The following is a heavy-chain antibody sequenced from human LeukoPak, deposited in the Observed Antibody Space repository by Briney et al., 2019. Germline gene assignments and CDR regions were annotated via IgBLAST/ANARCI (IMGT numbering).Heavy chain of an antibody. Sequence: GASVQVSCKASGYTFTSYYMHWVRPAPGRGLEWMGIINPSGGSTSDAQKFQGRVTMTRDMSTSTDYMELSSLRSEDSAVYYCASASPNAFDIWGQGTMVTVSS. V-gene: IGHV1-46*01. CDR2: INPSGGST. CDR3: ASASPNAFDI. J-gene: IGHJ3*02. CDR1: GYTFTSYY.